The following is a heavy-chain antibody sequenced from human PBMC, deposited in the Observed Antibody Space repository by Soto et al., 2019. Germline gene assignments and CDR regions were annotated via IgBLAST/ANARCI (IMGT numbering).Heavy chain of an antibody. CDR1: GGTFRNSA. Sequence: QVQLEQSGAEVKKPGSSVKVSCKASGGTFRNSAISWVRQAPGQGLEWMGGIMPIFRTPDYSQKFQGRVTITADESTSTAYMELSDLRSDDTAVYYCARDNDRPQLGGNYYYILDVWGQGTKVTVSS. CDR3: ARDNDRPQLGGNYYYILDV. V-gene: IGHV1-69*12. J-gene: IGHJ6*02. CDR2: IMPIFRTP. D-gene: IGHD1-1*01.